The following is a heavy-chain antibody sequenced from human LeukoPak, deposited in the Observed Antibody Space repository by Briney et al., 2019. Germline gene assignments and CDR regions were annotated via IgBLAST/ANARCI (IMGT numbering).Heavy chain of an antibody. J-gene: IGHJ4*02. D-gene: IGHD3-22*01. Sequence: SETLSLTCTVSGGSISSGGYYWSWIRQHPGKGLEWIGYIYYSGSTYYSPSLKSRVTISVDTSKNQFSLKLSSVTAADTAVYYCARARPSSGYWDLIDYWGQGTLVTVSS. V-gene: IGHV4-31*03. CDR1: GGSISSGGYY. CDR2: IYYSGST. CDR3: ARARPSSGYWDLIDY.